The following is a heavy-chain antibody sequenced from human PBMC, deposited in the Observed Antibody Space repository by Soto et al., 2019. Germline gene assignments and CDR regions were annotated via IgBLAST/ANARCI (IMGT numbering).Heavy chain of an antibody. CDR3: ARARLTFAYGMDV. CDR2: IYYTGST. D-gene: IGHD3-16*01. J-gene: IGHJ6*02. V-gene: IGHV4-61*08. CDR1: GGSVNSGAYS. Sequence: QVQLQESSPGLVKPSETLSLTCTVSGGSVNSGAYSWTWIRQPPGKGLEWIGSIYYTGSTNYNPSLKSRVTISLDASKNQFSLKMNSVTAADTALYYCARARLTFAYGMDVWGQGTTVTVPS.